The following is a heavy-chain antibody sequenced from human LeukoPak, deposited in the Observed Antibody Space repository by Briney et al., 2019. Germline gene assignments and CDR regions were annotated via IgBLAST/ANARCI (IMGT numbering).Heavy chain of an antibody. CDR1: GFTFSNYW. J-gene: IGHJ4*02. V-gene: IGHV3-7*01. CDR3: ASGWGPMVVSY. Sequence: PGGSLRLSCAASGFTFSNYWMSWVRQAAGKGLEWVAKIKQDESEIYYVDSVKGRFTISRDNAKNSLYLQMNSLRAEDTAVYYCASGWGPMVVSYWGQGTLVTVSS. D-gene: IGHD2-8*02. CDR2: IKQDESEI.